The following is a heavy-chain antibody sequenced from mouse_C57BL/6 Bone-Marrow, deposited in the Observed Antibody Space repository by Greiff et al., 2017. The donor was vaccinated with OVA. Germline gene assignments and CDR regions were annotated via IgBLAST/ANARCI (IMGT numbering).Heavy chain of an antibody. V-gene: IGHV5-12*01. CDR2: ISNGGGSP. J-gene: IGHJ3*01. CDR1: GFTFSDYY. Sequence: EVQVVESGGGLVQPGGSLKLSCAASGFTFSDYYMYWVRQTPEKRLEWVAYISNGGGSPYYPDTVKGRFTISRDNAKNTLYLQRSRLKSEDTAMYYCARHKGFAYWGQGTLVTVSA. CDR3: ARHKGFAY.